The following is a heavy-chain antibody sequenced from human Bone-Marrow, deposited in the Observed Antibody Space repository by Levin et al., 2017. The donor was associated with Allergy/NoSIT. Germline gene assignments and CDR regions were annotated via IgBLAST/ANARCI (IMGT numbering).Heavy chain of an antibody. CDR1: GGSINSGDSY. CDR3: ARIFSHSYYAMDV. J-gene: IGHJ6*02. Sequence: SQTLSLTCTVSGGSINSGDSYWGWIRQAPGKAFEWIGYIHDSGSTYYKSSLKSRATISLDKSKNQFSLKLTSVTAADTSFYYCARIFSHSYYAMDVWGPGTTVTVSS. V-gene: IGHV4-30-4*01. D-gene: IGHD2-15*01. CDR2: IHDSGST.